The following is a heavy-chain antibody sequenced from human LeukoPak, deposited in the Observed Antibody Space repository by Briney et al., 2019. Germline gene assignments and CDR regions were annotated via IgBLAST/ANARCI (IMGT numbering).Heavy chain of an antibody. V-gene: IGHV3-64*01. D-gene: IGHD1-26*01. Sequence: GGSLRLSCAASGFTFSSYAMHWVRQAPGKGLEYVSAISSNGGSTYDANSVKGRFTISRDNSKNTLYLQMGSLRAEDMAVYYCARDSTRELRSFGYWGQGTLVTVSS. J-gene: IGHJ4*02. CDR3: ARDSTRELRSFGY. CDR2: ISSNGGST. CDR1: GFTFSSYA.